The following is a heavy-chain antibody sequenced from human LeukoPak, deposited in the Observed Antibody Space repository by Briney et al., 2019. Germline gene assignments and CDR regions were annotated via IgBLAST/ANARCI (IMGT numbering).Heavy chain of an antibody. D-gene: IGHD6-19*01. CDR3: ARLGSPYDAFDI. CDR1: GFTFSSYS. Sequence: GRSLRLSCAASGFTFSSYSMTWVRQAPGKGLEWVSSISSSSTYIYYADSVKGRFTISRDNAKNSLYLQMNSLRAEDTAVYYCARLGSPYDAFDIWGQGTMVTVSS. J-gene: IGHJ3*02. V-gene: IGHV3-21*01. CDR2: ISSSSTYI.